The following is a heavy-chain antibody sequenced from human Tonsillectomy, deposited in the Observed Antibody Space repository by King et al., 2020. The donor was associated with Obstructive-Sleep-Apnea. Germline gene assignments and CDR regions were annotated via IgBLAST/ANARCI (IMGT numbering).Heavy chain of an antibody. V-gene: IGHV4-59*01. CDR1: GGSISSYY. J-gene: IGHJ4*02. CDR3: ARGGYSYGPDY. CDR2: IYYSRST. Sequence: QLQESGPGLVKPSDTLSLTCTVSGGSISSYYWSWIRQPPGKGLEWSGSIYYSRSTNYNPSLKSRVTISVDTSKNQFSLKLSSVTAADTAVYYCARGGYSYGPDYWGQGTLVTVSS. D-gene: IGHD5-18*01.